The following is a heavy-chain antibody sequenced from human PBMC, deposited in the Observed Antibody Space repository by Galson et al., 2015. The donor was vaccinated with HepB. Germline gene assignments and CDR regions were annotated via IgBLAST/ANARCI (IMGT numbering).Heavy chain of an antibody. J-gene: IGHJ4*02. Sequence: LRLSCAASGFTFSNYGMHWVRQAPGTGLEWVAVISYDGSNKYYADSVKGRFTISRDNSKNTLYLQMNSLRAEDTALYYCAKDPYLYSALAGTMAGFDYWGQGTLVTVSS. D-gene: IGHD6-19*01. V-gene: IGHV3-30*18. CDR1: GFTFSNYG. CDR2: ISYDGSNK. CDR3: AKDPYLYSALAGTMAGFDY.